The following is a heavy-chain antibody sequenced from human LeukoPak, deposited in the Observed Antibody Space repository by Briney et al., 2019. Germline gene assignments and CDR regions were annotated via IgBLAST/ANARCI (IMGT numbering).Heavy chain of an antibody. CDR3: ARHYYDSSGYLGAFDI. J-gene: IGHJ3*02. D-gene: IGHD3-22*01. CDR1: GFTFSSYN. CDR2: ISSSSSYI. Sequence: GGSLRLSCAASGFTFSSYNMNWVRQAPGKGLEWVSSISSSSSYIYYADSVKGRFTISRDNAKNSLYLQMNSLRAEDTAVYYCARHYYDSSGYLGAFDIWGQGTMVTVSS. V-gene: IGHV3-21*01.